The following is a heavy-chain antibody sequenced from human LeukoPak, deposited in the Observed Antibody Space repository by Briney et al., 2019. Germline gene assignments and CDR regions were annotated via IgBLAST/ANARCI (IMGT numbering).Heavy chain of an antibody. Sequence: GESLKISCKGSGYNFTSSWISWVRQMPGKGLEWMGRIDPSDSYTNYSPSFQGHVTISADKSATSAYLQWSSLKASDTAMYYCARLVGGTVDYWGQGTPVTVSS. CDR2: IDPSDSYT. CDR3: ARLVGGTVDY. D-gene: IGHD1-26*01. CDR1: GYNFTSSW. J-gene: IGHJ4*02. V-gene: IGHV5-10-1*01.